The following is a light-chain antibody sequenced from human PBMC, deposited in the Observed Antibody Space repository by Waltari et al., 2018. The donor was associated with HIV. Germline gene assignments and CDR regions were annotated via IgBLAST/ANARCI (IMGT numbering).Light chain of an antibody. V-gene: IGLV2-14*01. CDR3: SSYTTSSVV. CDR1: SSDAGGYHY. CDR2: DVS. Sequence: QSALTQPASVSGSPGQSIPISCPGTSSDAGGYHYVSWYQQTPGKAPKLMIYDVSNRPSGISNRFSGSKSGNTASLTISGLQAEDEADYYCSSYTTSSVVFGGGTKLTVL. J-gene: IGLJ2*01.